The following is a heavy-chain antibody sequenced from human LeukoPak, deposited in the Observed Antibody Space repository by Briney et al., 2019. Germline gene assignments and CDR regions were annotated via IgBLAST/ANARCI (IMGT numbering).Heavy chain of an antibody. D-gene: IGHD6-19*01. CDR2: ISGSGGRT. Sequence: SGGSLTLSCAPSALTFNNFAMTWVRQAPGKGREWVSTISGSGGRTFYADSGKGRFPISRDNSKNTLFLQMNSLRAEDTAIYYCAKAGSSGWSSSGGDYWGQGSVVTVSS. J-gene: IGHJ4*02. V-gene: IGHV3-23*01. CDR3: AKAGSSGWSSSGGDY. CDR1: ALTFNNFA.